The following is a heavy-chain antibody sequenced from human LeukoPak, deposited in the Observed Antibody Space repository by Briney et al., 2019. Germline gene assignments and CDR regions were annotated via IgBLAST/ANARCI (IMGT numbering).Heavy chain of an antibody. CDR2: INHSGST. CDR1: GGSFSGYY. CDR3: GRSSVVAALTD. V-gene: IGHV4-34*01. Sequence: PSETLSLTCAVYGGSFSGYYWSWIRQPPGKGLEWVGEINHSGSTNYNPSLKSRVTISVDKSKNQFPLKLSSVTGADTAVYYCGRSSVVAALTDWGQGTLVTVS. J-gene: IGHJ4*02. D-gene: IGHD2-15*01.